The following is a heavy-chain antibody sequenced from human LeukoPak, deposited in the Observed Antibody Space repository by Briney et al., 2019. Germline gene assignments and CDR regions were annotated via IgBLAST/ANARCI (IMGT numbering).Heavy chain of an antibody. V-gene: IGHV4-59*01. J-gene: IGHJ4*02. Sequence: SETLSLTCAVYGGSFSGYYWSWIRQPPGKGLEWIGYFYYSGNTNSNPSLKSRVTISLDTSKNQFSLKLSSVTAADTAVYYCARGPLDSGYTYFDYWGQGTLVTVSS. CDR1: GGSFSGYY. D-gene: IGHD5-18*01. CDR2: FYYSGNT. CDR3: ARGPLDSGYTYFDY.